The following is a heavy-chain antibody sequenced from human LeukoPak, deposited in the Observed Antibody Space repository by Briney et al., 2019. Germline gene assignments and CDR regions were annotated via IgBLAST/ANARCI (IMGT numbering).Heavy chain of an antibody. J-gene: IGHJ3*02. Sequence: GGSLRLSCAASGFTFSSYAMSWVRQAPGKGLEWVANIKQDGSEKYYVDSVKGRFTISRDNAKNSLYLQMNSLRAEDTAVYYCARDIVVVPAAPRVAFDIWGQGTMVTVSS. V-gene: IGHV3-7*01. CDR2: IKQDGSEK. CDR3: ARDIVVVPAAPRVAFDI. CDR1: GFTFSSYA. D-gene: IGHD2-2*01.